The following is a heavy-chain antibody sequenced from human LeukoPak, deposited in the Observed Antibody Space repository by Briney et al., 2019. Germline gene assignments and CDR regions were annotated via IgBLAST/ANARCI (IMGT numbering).Heavy chain of an antibody. D-gene: IGHD6-13*01. CDR1: GGTFSSYA. J-gene: IGHJ6*02. Sequence: ASVKVSCKASGGTFSSYAISWVRQAPGQGLEWMGGIIPIFGTANYAQKFQGRVTITADESTSTAYMELSSRRSEDTAVYYCARERGSSWLGYYYYGMDVWGQGTTVTVSS. CDR2: IIPIFGTA. CDR3: ARERGSSWLGYYYYGMDV. V-gene: IGHV1-69*13.